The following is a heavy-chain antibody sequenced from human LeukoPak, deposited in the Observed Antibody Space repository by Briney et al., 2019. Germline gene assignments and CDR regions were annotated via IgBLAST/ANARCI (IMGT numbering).Heavy chain of an antibody. CDR2: IYYSGST. CDR1: GGSISSYY. J-gene: IGHJ4*02. CDR3: ARGDGSGWPLDY. Sequence: SETLSLTCTVSGGSISSYYWSWIRQPPGKGLEWIGYIYYSGSTNYNPSLKSRVTISVDTSKNQFSLKLSPVTAADTAVYYCARGDGSGWPLDYWGQGTLVTVSS. D-gene: IGHD6-19*01. V-gene: IGHV4-59*01.